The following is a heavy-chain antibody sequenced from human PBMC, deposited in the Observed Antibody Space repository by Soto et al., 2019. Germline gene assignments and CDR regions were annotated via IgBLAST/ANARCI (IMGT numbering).Heavy chain of an antibody. J-gene: IGHJ6*03. CDR1: GFAFSGSG. D-gene: IGHD1-20*01. CDR2: IWYDGSNQ. V-gene: IGHV3-33*01. Sequence: HPGGSLRLSCEASGFAFSGSGMHWVRQAPGKGLEWVAVIWYDGSNQYYPDSVKGRVTISRDFSKNTLYLQMNSLRADDTAVYYCARGSGHNHYYMDVWGKGTTVTSP. CDR3: ARGSGHNHYYMDV.